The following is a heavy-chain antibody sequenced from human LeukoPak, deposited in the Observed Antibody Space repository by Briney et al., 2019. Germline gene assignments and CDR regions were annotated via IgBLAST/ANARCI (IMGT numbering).Heavy chain of an antibody. D-gene: IGHD3-22*01. J-gene: IGHJ6*02. CDR3: TSLGGVVVITGDYGMDV. V-gene: IGHV3-72*01. CDR1: GFTFSSSW. Sequence: PGGSLRLSCAASGFTFSSSWMSWVRQAPGKGLEWVGRSRNRADSYITHYAASVQGRFTISRDDSKNSLYLQLNSLKIEDTAVYYCTSLGGVVVITGDYGMDVWGQGTTVTVSS. CDR2: SRNRADSYIT.